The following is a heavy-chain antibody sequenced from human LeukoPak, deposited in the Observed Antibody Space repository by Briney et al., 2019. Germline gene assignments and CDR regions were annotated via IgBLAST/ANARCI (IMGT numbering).Heavy chain of an antibody. CDR2: ISTSSSTI. Sequence: PGGSLRLSCAASGFTFSSYSMNWVRQAPGKGLEWVSYISTSSSTIYYGDSVKGRFTISRDNAKNSLYLQMNSLRAEDTAVYYCARVDGYCSGGSCVTGDYWGREPWSPSPQ. J-gene: IGHJ4*02. CDR1: GFTFSSYS. V-gene: IGHV3-48*04. D-gene: IGHD2-15*01. CDR3: ARVDGYCSGGSCVTGDY.